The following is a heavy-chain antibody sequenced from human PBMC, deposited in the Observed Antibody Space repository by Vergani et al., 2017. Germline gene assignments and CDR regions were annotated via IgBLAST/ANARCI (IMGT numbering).Heavy chain of an antibody. CDR2: INPNSGGT. Sequence: QVQLVQSGAEVKKPGASVKVSCKASGYTFTGYYIHWVRQAPGQGLEWMGWINPNSGGTNYAQKFQGRVTMTRDTSISTAYMELSRLRSDDTAVYYCAREGGSSWYGRDWFDPWGQGTLVTVSS. CDR3: AREGGSSWYGRDWFDP. J-gene: IGHJ5*02. V-gene: IGHV1-2*02. D-gene: IGHD6-13*01. CDR1: GYTFTGYY.